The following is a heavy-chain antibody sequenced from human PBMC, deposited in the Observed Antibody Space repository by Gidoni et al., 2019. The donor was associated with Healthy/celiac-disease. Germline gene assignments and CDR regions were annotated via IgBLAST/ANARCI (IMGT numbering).Heavy chain of an antibody. J-gene: IGHJ4*02. V-gene: IGHV3-9*01. CDR2: VTWNSGNI. Sequence: EVQLVESGGGLVQPGRSLNLSCAASGFTFDDYAMHWVRQAPGKGLEWVSGVTWNSGNIGYADSVKGRFTISRDNAKNSLYLQMNSLRAEDAALYYCAKGGTTVTTGSFDYWGQGTLVTVSS. D-gene: IGHD4-17*01. CDR3: AKGGTTVTTGSFDY. CDR1: GFTFDDYA.